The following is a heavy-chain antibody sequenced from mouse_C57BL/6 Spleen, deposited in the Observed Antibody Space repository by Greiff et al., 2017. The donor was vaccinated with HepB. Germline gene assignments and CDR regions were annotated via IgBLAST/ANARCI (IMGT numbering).Heavy chain of an antibody. J-gene: IGHJ3*01. CDR1: GFTFSSYA. Sequence: EVKLMESGGGLVKPGGSLKLSCAASGFTFSSYAMSWVRQTPEKRLEWVATISDGGSYTYYPDNVKGRFTISRDNAKNNLYLQMSHLKSEDTAMYYGARDNWGQGTLVTVSA. CDR2: ISDGGSYT. CDR3: ARDN. V-gene: IGHV5-4*01.